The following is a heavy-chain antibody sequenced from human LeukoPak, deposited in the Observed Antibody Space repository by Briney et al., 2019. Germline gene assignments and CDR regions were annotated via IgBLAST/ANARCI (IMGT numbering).Heavy chain of an antibody. V-gene: IGHV3-23*01. J-gene: IGHJ4*02. Sequence: GGSLRLSCAASGLTFSNYAMMWVRQAPGKGLEWVSSIIGTGHRTYYADSVQGRFTVSRDNSRNTLYLQMDSLRAEDTAVYYCARDGTRYDFWSGYLRYFDYWGQGTLVTVSS. D-gene: IGHD3-3*01. CDR2: IIGTGHRT. CDR1: GLTFSNYA. CDR3: ARDGTRYDFWSGYLRYFDY.